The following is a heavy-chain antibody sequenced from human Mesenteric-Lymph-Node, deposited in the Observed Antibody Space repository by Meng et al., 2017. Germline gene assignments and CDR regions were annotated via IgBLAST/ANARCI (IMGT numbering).Heavy chain of an antibody. J-gene: IGHJ4*02. Sequence: GGSLRLSCAASGFTFSSYAMHWVRQAPGKGLEWVAVISYDGSNKYYADSVKGRFTISRDNSKNTLYLQMNSLRAEDTAVYYCARVCYVGASDYWGQGTLVTVSS. D-gene: IGHD1-26*01. CDR3: ARVCYVGASDY. CDR1: GFTFSSYA. CDR2: ISYDGSNK. V-gene: IGHV3-30*04.